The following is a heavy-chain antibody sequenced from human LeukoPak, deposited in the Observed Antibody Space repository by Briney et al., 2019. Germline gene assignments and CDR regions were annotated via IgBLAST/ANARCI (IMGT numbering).Heavy chain of an antibody. V-gene: IGHV1-69*13. CDR2: IIPIFGTA. D-gene: IGHD2-2*02. CDR1: GGTFSSYA. J-gene: IGHJ4*02. Sequence: SVKVSCKASGGTFSSYAISWVRQAPGQGLEWMGGIIPIFGTANYAQKFQGRVTITADESTSTAYMELSSLRSEDTAVYYRATAGDTVVVPAAIGIAHFDYWGQGTLVTVSS. CDR3: ATAGDTVVVPAAIGIAHFDY.